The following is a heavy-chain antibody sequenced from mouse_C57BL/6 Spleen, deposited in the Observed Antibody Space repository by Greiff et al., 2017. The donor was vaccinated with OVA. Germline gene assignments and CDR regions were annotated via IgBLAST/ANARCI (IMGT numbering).Heavy chain of an antibody. J-gene: IGHJ2*01. Sequence: QVQLQQPGTELVKPGASVKLSCKASGYTFTSYWMHWVKQRPGQGLEWIGNINPSNGGTNYNEKFKSKATLTIDKSSSTAYMPLSSLTSEDSAGYYCARVYGSRGNYFDYWGQGTTLTVSS. CDR3: ARVYGSRGNYFDY. D-gene: IGHD1-1*01. CDR1: GYTFTSYW. V-gene: IGHV1-53*01. CDR2: INPSNGGT.